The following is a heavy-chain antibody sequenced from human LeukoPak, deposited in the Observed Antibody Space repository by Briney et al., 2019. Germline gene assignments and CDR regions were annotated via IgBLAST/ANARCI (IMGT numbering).Heavy chain of an antibody. D-gene: IGHD3-16*01. J-gene: IGHJ3*02. Sequence: PGGSLRLSCASSGFTFSNFGRHWVRQAPGNGLEWVAFIRSEGTNKYCLDSVEGRFTVSRDNSKNTLFLQMNSLRPEDTAIYYCAKDPSNASRTLDIWGQGTLVVVSA. CDR1: GFTFSNFG. CDR2: IRSEGTNK. V-gene: IGHV3-30*02. CDR3: AKDPSNASRTLDI.